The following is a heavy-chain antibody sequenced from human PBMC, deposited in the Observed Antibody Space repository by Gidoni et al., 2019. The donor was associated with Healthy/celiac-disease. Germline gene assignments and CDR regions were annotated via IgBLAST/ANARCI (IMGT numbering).Heavy chain of an antibody. D-gene: IGHD3-10*01. CDR1: GFTFRSYG. Sequence: QVQLVESGGGVVQPGRSLRLSCAASGFTFRSYGMHWVRQAPGKGLEWVAVISYDGSNKYYADSVKGRFTISRDNSKNTLYLQMNSLRAEDTAVYYCAKYKLWFGELLYHGGPFDYWGQGTLVTVSS. CDR2: ISYDGSNK. J-gene: IGHJ4*02. V-gene: IGHV3-30*18. CDR3: AKYKLWFGELLYHGGPFDY.